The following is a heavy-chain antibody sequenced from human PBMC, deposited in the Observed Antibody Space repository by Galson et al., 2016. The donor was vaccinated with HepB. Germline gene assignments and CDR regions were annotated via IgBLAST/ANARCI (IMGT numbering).Heavy chain of an antibody. CDR2: INPSGGST. Sequence: SVKVSCKASGYTFTSYYIHWVRQAPGQGLEWMGVINPSGGSTSYPQKFQGRVTMTRDTSTSTVYMELNSLRTEDTAVYYCARGPVVVVIAATLNYWGQGTLVSVSS. D-gene: IGHD2-15*01. CDR1: GYTFTSYY. CDR3: ARGPVVVVIAATLNY. J-gene: IGHJ4*02. V-gene: IGHV1-46*01.